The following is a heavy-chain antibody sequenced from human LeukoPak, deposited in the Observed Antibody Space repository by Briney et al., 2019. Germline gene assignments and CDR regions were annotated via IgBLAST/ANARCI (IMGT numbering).Heavy chain of an antibody. J-gene: IGHJ4*02. D-gene: IGHD1-26*01. Sequence: GGSLRLSCTASGFTFSSYAMSWLRQSPGEGLEWGSAITGSGGSTYYADSEKGRFTISRDNAKNTLYPQIHSLRAENTAVYYCATSVVGATIDYWGQGTLVTVSS. CDR2: ITGSGGST. CDR3: ATSVVGATIDY. V-gene: IGHV3-23*01. CDR1: GFTFSSYA.